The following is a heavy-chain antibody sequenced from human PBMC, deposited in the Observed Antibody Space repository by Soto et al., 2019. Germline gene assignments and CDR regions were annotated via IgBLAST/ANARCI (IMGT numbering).Heavy chain of an antibody. Sequence: GGSPILSSSSSGVTFSNYCMHLVRPDPGKGLEYVSAIVRNGGSTYYADSVKGRFTISRDNSKNTLYLQMSSLRAEDTAVYYCVKEGYSYDSSGYYYGCFDPWGQGTLVTVSS. V-gene: IGHV3-64D*06. CDR2: IVRNGGST. CDR1: GVTFSNYC. D-gene: IGHD3-22*01. CDR3: VKEGYSYDSSGYYYGCFDP. J-gene: IGHJ5*02.